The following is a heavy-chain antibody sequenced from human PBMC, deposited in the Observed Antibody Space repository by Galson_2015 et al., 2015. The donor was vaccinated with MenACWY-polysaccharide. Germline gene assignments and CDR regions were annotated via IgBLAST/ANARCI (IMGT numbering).Heavy chain of an antibody. Sequence: SLRLSCAASGFTFSSYSMNWVRQAPGKGLEWVSYISSSSGTIYYADSVKGRFTISRDDAKNSLYLQMNSLRAEDTAVYYCASTPPNSFGGQGPRVTVSS. CDR3: ASTPPNSF. CDR1: GFTFSSYS. CDR2: ISSSSGTI. V-gene: IGHV3-48*01. D-gene: IGHD2-15*01. J-gene: IGHJ4*02.